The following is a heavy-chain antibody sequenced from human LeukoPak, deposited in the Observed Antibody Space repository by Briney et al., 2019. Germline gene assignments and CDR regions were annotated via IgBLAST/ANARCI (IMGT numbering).Heavy chain of an antibody. Sequence: GGSLRLSCAASGFTFSDYYMSWFRQAPGEGLEWVSYIRSSGSIKFYADSVRGRFTISRDNAKNSLYLQMNSLRAEDTAVYYCARADCSSSSCYEFDYWGQGTLVTVSS. V-gene: IGHV3-11*04. CDR2: IRSSGSIK. J-gene: IGHJ4*02. D-gene: IGHD2-2*01. CDR1: GFTFSDYY. CDR3: ARADCSSSSCYEFDY.